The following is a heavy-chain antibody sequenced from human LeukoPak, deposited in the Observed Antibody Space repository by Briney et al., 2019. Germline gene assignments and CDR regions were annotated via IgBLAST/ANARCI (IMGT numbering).Heavy chain of an antibody. J-gene: IGHJ6*02. V-gene: IGHV1-2*02. D-gene: IGHD3-3*01. CDR3: ARGLRFLEWLLLDYYYYYGMDV. Sequence: GASVKVSCKASGYTFTRYYIHWVRQAPGQGLEWMGWINPNSGATNYVQKFQGRVTMTRNTSISTAYMELSSLRSEDTAVYYCARGLRFLEWLLLDYYYYYGMDVWGQGTTVTVSS. CDR1: GYTFTRYY. CDR2: INPNSGAT.